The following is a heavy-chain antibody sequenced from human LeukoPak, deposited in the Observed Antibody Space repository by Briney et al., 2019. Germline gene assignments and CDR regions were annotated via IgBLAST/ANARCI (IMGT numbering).Heavy chain of an antibody. CDR3: AKNGALNWMPSYYYYYMDV. V-gene: IGHV3-23*01. D-gene: IGHD1-1*01. CDR1: GFTFSSYA. J-gene: IGHJ6*03. Sequence: GGTLRLSCAASGFTFSSYAMSWVRQAPGKGLEWVSAISGSGGSTYYADSVKGRFTISRDNSKNTLYLQMNSLRAEDTAVYYCAKNGALNWMPSYYYYYMDVWAKGPRSPSP. CDR2: ISGSGGST.